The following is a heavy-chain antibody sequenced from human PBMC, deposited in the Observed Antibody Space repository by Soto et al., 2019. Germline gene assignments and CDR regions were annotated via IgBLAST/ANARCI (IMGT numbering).Heavy chain of an antibody. J-gene: IGHJ4*02. CDR1: GYTFTSYY. D-gene: IGHD3-22*01. Sequence: EASVKVSCKASGYTFTSYYMHWVRQAPGQGLEWMGIINPSGGSTSYAQKFQGRVTMTRDTSTSTVYMELSSLRSEDTAVYFCTRDYYDSSGYYPKFDYWGQGTLVTVSS. CDR3: TRDYYDSSGYYPKFDY. CDR2: INPSGGST. V-gene: IGHV1-46*01.